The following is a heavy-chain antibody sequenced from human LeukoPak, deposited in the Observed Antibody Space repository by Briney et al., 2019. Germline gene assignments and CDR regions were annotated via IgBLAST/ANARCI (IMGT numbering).Heavy chain of an antibody. D-gene: IGHD6-19*01. CDR1: GFTFSSYA. Sequence: PGGSLRLSCAASGFTFSSYAMSWVRQAQGKGLEWVSAISGSGGSTYYADSVKGRFTISRDNSKNTLYLQMNSLRAEATAVYYCAKELDSSDLYYFDYWGQGTLVTVSS. J-gene: IGHJ4*02. CDR2: ISGSGGST. CDR3: AKELDSSDLYYFDY. V-gene: IGHV3-23*01.